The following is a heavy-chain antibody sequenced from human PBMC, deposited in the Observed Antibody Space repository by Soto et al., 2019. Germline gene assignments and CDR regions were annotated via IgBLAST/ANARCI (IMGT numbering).Heavy chain of an antibody. CDR1: GYTFTGYY. V-gene: IGHV1-2*02. J-gene: IGHJ6*02. CDR2: INPNSGGT. D-gene: IGHD6-6*01. Sequence: ASVKVSCKASGYTFTGYYMHWVRQAPGQGLEWMGWINPNSGGTNYAQKFQGRVTMNRDTSISTAYMELSRLRSDDTAVYYCARDRPFEYSSSSPLYYYYGMDVWGQGTTVTVSS. CDR3: ARDRPFEYSSSSPLYYYYGMDV.